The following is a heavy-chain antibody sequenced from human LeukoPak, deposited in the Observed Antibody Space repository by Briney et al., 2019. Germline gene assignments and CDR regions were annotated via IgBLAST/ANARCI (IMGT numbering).Heavy chain of an antibody. CDR3: ASPRAYYDSSGYPSIFDY. V-gene: IGHV6-1*01. Sequence: SQTLSLTCAISGDSVSSNSAAWNWIRQSPSRGLEWLGRTYYRSKWYNDYAVSVKSRITINPDTSKNQFSLQLNSVTPEDTAVYYCASPRAYYDSSGYPSIFDYWGQGTLVTVSS. CDR1: GDSVSSNSAA. J-gene: IGHJ4*02. D-gene: IGHD3-22*01. CDR2: TYYRSKWYN.